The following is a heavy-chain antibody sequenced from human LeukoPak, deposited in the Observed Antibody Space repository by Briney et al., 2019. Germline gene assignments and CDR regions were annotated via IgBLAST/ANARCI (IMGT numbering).Heavy chain of an antibody. CDR3: ASQSPRYCSSTSCGGY. D-gene: IGHD2-2*01. Sequence: PSETLSLTCTVSGGSISSSSYYWGWIRQPPGKGLEWIGSIYYSGSTYYNPSLKSRVTISVDTSKNRFSLKLSSVTAADTAVYYCASQSPRYCSSTSCGGYWGQGTLVTVSS. J-gene: IGHJ4*02. CDR1: GGSISSSSYY. V-gene: IGHV4-39*01. CDR2: IYYSGST.